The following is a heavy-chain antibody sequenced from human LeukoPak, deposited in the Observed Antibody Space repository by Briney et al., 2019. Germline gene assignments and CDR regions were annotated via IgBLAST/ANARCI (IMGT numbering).Heavy chain of an antibody. CDR1: GGSTNSSPYY. CDR2: IYYSGST. CDR3: ARLWGSSSWYWGSYFDY. D-gene: IGHD6-13*01. V-gene: IGHV4-39*01. J-gene: IGHJ4*02. Sequence: TTSETLSLTCTVSGGSTNSSPYYWGWIRQPPGKGLEWIGSIYYSGSTYYNPSLKSRVTISVDTSKNQFSLKLSSVTAADTAVYYCARLWGSSSWYWGSYFDYWGQGTLVTVSS.